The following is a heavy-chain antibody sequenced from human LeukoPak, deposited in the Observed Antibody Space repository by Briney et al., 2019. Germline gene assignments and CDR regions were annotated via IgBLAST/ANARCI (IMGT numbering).Heavy chain of an antibody. CDR2: ISGSGGST. V-gene: IGHV3-23*01. D-gene: IGHD4-17*01. CDR3: AKVSDGDYEEYFQH. Sequence: GGSLRLSCAASGFTFSSYAMSCVRHAPGKGLEWVSAISGSGGSTYYADSAKGRFTISRDNSKNTLYLQMNSLRAEDTAVYYCAKVSDGDYEEYFQHWGQGTLVTVSS. J-gene: IGHJ1*01. CDR1: GFTFSSYA.